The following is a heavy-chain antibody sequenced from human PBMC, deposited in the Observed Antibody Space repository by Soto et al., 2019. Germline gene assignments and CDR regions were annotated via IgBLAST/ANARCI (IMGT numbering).Heavy chain of an antibody. CDR1: GFIFSNYV. Sequence: QVQLVESGGGVVQPGRSLRLSCAASGFIFSNYVMYWGHQAPGKGLEWVAFMSYDGTTKYYADSVKGRFTISRDNSKNTLYLQMNSLRPEDTGVYYCAREVLWSRYFDYWGQGTLVTVSS. CDR2: MSYDGTTK. CDR3: AREVLWSRYFDY. J-gene: IGHJ4*02. D-gene: IGHD3-10*01. V-gene: IGHV3-30-3*01.